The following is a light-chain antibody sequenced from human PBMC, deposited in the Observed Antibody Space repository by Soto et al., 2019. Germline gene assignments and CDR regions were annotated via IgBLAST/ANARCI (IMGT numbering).Light chain of an antibody. J-gene: IGKJ5*01. CDR1: QTVSSTY. V-gene: IGKV3-20*01. Sequence: IVLTQAPGTLSLSPGERATLSCRASQTVSSTYLAWYQQKPGQALRLLIYGASSRATGIPDRFSGSGSGTDFTLIISRLEPEDFAVYYCQQYDYLVTFGLGTRLEIK. CDR3: QQYDYLVT. CDR2: GAS.